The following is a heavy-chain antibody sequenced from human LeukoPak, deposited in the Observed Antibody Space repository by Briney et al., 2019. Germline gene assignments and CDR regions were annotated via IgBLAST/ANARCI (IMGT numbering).Heavy chain of an antibody. CDR2: ISSSSSTI. V-gene: IGHV3-48*04. D-gene: IGHD6-6*01. CDR1: GFTFSSYS. CDR3: ARDLASSSSMEFDDGHDY. Sequence: GGSLRLSCAASGFTFSSYSMNWVRQAPGKGLEWVSYISSSSSTIYYADSVKGRFTISRDNAKNSLYLQMNSLRAEGTAVYYCARDLASSSSMEFDDGHDYWGQGTLVTVSS. J-gene: IGHJ4*02.